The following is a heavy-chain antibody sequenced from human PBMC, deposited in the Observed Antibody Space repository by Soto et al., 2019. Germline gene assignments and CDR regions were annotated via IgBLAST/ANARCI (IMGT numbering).Heavy chain of an antibody. CDR3: AREGGSRILYPSGGVDP. CDR2: IIAYNGNT. Sequence: QVQLVQSGAEVKKPGASVKVSCKASGYTFTRYGISWVRQAPGQGLEWMGWIIAYNGNTNYAQKLQGRVTMTTETSSSTAYMELRSLRSDDTGVYYCAREGGSRILYPSGGVDPWGQGTLVTVFS. V-gene: IGHV1-18*01. D-gene: IGHD2-15*01. CDR1: GYTFTRYG. J-gene: IGHJ5*02.